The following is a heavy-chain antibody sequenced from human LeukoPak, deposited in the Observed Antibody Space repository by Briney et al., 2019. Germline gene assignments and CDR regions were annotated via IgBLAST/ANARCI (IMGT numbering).Heavy chain of an antibody. CDR2: ISWNSGSI. V-gene: IGHV3-9*01. J-gene: IGHJ4*02. CDR3: AKERGAQNHFDY. CDR1: GFTFDDYA. D-gene: IGHD1-26*01. Sequence: SLRLSCAASGFTFDDYAMHWVRQAPGKGLEWVSGISWNSGSIGYADSVKGRFTISRDNAKNSLYLRMNSLRAEDTALYYCAKERGAQNHFDYWGQGTLVTVSS.